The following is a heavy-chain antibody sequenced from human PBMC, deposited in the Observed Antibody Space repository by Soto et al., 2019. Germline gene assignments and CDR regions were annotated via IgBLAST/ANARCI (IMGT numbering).Heavy chain of an antibody. V-gene: IGHV3-30*18. J-gene: IGHJ3*02. Sequence: GGSLRLSCAASGFTFSSYGMHWVRQAPGKGLEWVAVISYDGSNKYYADSVKGRFTISRDNSKNTLYLQMNSLRAEDTAVYYCAKSQRGATDYDAFDIWGQGTMVTVSS. CDR2: ISYDGSNK. CDR1: GFTFSSYG. D-gene: IGHD1-26*01. CDR3: AKSQRGATDYDAFDI.